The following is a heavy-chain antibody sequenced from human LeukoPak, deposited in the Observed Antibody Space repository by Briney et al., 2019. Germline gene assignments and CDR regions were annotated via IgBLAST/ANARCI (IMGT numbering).Heavy chain of an antibody. J-gene: IGHJ3*02. D-gene: IGHD3-22*01. CDR3: ASRPAYYYDSSGYYPGAFDI. Sequence: SVKVSCKASGGTFSSYTIRWVRQAPGQGLEWMGRIIPILGIANYAQKFQGRVTITADKSTSTAYMELSSLRSEDTAVYYCASRPAYYYDSSGYYPGAFDIWGQGTMVTVSS. V-gene: IGHV1-69*02. CDR2: IIPILGIA. CDR1: GGTFSSYT.